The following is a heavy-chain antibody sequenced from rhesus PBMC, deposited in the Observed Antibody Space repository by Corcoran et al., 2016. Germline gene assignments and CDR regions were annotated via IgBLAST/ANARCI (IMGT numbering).Heavy chain of an antibody. V-gene: IGHV1-198*02. Sequence: QVQLVQSGAEVKKPGASVKVSCKASGFTFGSYAISWVRQAPGQGLEWMGVVIPLVGETNYAKKFQGRVTITEDTSTSTATRELSSLRAEDTAVYYGARSITIFGVVSTRNYGLESWGQGVVVTVSS. J-gene: IGHJ6*01. CDR2: VIPLVGET. CDR3: ARSITIFGVVSTRNYGLES. D-gene: IGHD3-3*01. CDR1: GFTFGSYA.